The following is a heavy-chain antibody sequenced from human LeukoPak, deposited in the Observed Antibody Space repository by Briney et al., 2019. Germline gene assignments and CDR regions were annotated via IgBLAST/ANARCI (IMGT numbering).Heavy chain of an antibody. D-gene: IGHD2-15*01. CDR2: IKQDGSEK. Sequence: PGGSLRLSCAASGFTFSSYWMSWVRQAPGKGLEWVANIKQDGSEKYYVDSVKGRFTISRDNAKNSLYLQMNSLRAEDTAVYYCASSGYCSGGSCYSHWYYYYMDVWGKGTTVTVSS. J-gene: IGHJ6*03. CDR3: ASSGYCSGGSCYSHWYYYYMDV. CDR1: GFTFSSYW. V-gene: IGHV3-7*01.